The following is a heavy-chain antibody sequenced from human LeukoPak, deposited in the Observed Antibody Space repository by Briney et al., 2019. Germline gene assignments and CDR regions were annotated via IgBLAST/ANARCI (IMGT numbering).Heavy chain of an antibody. Sequence: GASVKVSCKASGYSFNDKYLHWVRQAPGQGLEWMGSINPNSGGTNYAQKFQGRVTMTTDTSMSTAYMELSRLTSDDTAVYYCARAGGRSWFDPWGQRTLVTVSS. V-gene: IGHV1-2*02. CDR1: GYSFNDKY. J-gene: IGHJ5*02. CDR2: INPNSGGT. CDR3: ARAGGRSWFDP.